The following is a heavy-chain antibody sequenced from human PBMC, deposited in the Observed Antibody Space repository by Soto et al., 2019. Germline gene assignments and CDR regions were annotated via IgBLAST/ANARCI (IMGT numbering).Heavy chain of an antibody. CDR3: AKDIGSGWYLHYYYYGMDV. Sequence: GGSLRLSCAASGFTFDDYAMHWVRQAPGKGLEWVSGISWNSGSIGYADSVKGRFTISRDNAKNSLYLQMNSLRAEDTALYYCAKDIGSGWYLHYYYYGMDVWGQGTTVTVSS. V-gene: IGHV3-9*01. CDR1: GFTFDDYA. J-gene: IGHJ6*02. D-gene: IGHD6-19*01. CDR2: ISWNSGSI.